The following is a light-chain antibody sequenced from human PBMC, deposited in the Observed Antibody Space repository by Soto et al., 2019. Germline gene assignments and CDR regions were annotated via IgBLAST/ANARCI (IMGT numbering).Light chain of an antibody. Sequence: DIQMTQSPSTLSSSVGDRVTITCRASQSISSWLAWYQQQPGKAPTLLIYKASSLESGGPSRFSGSGSGTEFTLTISSLQPDDFATYYYQQYNSYWTFGQGTKVEIK. V-gene: IGKV1-5*03. CDR3: QQYNSYWT. J-gene: IGKJ1*01. CDR2: KAS. CDR1: QSISSW.